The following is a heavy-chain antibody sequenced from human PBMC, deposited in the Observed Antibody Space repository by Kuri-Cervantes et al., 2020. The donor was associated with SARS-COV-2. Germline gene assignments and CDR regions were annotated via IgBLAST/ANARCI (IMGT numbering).Heavy chain of an antibody. J-gene: IGHJ4*02. Sequence: SETLSLTCAVSGYSISSGYYWGWIRQPPGKGLEWIGSIYHSGSTYYNPSLKSRVTISVDTSKNQFSLKLSSVTAADTAVYYCARATRGGTGYYYMFDSWGQGTLVTVSS. V-gene: IGHV4-38-2*01. CDR3: ARATRGGTGYYYMFDS. D-gene: IGHD3-9*01. CDR1: GYSISSGYY. CDR2: IYHSGST.